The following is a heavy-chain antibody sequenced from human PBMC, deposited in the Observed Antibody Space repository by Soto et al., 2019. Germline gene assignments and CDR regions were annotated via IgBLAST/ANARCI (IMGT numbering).Heavy chain of an antibody. Sequence: SETLSLTCAVYGGSFSGYYWSWIRQPPGKGLEWIGEINHSGSTNYNPSLKSRVTISVDTFKNQFSLKLSSVTAADTAVYYCARAPYYDILTGMRWSYYFDSWGQGIQVTVSS. D-gene: IGHD3-9*01. J-gene: IGHJ4*02. V-gene: IGHV4-34*01. CDR1: GGSFSGYY. CDR2: INHSGST. CDR3: ARAPYYDILTGMRWSYYFDS.